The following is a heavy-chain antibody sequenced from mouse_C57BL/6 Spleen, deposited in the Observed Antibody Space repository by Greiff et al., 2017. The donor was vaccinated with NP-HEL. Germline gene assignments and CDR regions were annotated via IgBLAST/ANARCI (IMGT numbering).Heavy chain of an antibody. Sequence: VQLQQSGAELVKPGASVKLSCKASGYTFTEYTINWVKQRSGQGLEWIGWIYPGSGGTRYNEKFKGKATLTVDKSSSTVYMELSRMTSEDSAVYFCARNGYEYDLFAYWGQGTLVTVSA. CDR1: GYTFTEYT. CDR3: ARNGYEYDLFAY. CDR2: IYPGSGGT. J-gene: IGHJ3*01. V-gene: IGHV1-62-2*01. D-gene: IGHD2-4*01.